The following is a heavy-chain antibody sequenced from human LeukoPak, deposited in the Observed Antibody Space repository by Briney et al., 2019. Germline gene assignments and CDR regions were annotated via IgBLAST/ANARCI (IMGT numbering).Heavy chain of an antibody. CDR3: ARLNRRDGYNPDTWFDP. V-gene: IGHV4-59*01. CDR1: GRPIRRYY. Sequence: SETLSLTCTVSGRPIRRYYGSWLRQPPGKGLEWIGYIYYSGSTKYIPSLKGRVTISVDTSNNQFSLKLSSVTAADTAVYYCARLNRRDGYNPDTWFDPWGQGTLVTVSS. CDR2: IYYSGST. J-gene: IGHJ5*02. D-gene: IGHD5-24*01.